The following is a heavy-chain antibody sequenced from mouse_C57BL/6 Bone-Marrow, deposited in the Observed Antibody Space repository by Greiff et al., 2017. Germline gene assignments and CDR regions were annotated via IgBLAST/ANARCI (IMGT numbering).Heavy chain of an antibody. CDR3: AGGGYYYGSGWFAF. J-gene: IGHJ3*01. Sequence: QVQLQQPGAELVKPGASVKLSCKASGYTFTSYWLHWVKQRPGQGLEWIGMIHPNSGSTNYNQKFKSKATLTVYKSSSTAYMQLSSLQSEDSAVYSCAGGGYYYGSGWFAFWGQGTLVTVSA. D-gene: IGHD1-1*01. CDR2: IHPNSGST. CDR1: GYTFTSYW. V-gene: IGHV1-64*01.